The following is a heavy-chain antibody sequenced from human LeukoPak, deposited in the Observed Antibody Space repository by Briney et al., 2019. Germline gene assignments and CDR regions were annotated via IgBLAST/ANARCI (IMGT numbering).Heavy chain of an antibody. V-gene: IGHV1-2*02. CDR3: ASSSSGYGYYFDY. Sequence: ASVKVSCKASGYTFTGYYMYWVRQAPGQGLEWMGWINPNNGDTHYAQEFQGRVTMTRDTSISTAYMELSSLRSEDTAVYYCASSSSGYGYYFDYWGQGTLVTVSS. D-gene: IGHD6-19*01. J-gene: IGHJ4*02. CDR2: INPNNGDT. CDR1: GYTFTGYY.